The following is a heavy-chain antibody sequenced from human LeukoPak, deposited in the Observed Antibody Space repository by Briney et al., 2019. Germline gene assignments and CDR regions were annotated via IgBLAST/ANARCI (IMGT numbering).Heavy chain of an antibody. CDR3: ARKGSRRPSPEGV. CDR2: IKQDGSEK. CDR1: GFTFTNYW. J-gene: IGHJ4*02. D-gene: IGHD1-14*01. Sequence: GGSLRHSCAASGFTFTNYWMSWVRQAPGKGLEWVADIKQDGSEKYYVDSVKGRFTISRDNAKNSLYLQMNSLRAEDTAIYYCARKGSRRPSPEGVWGQGTLVTVSS. V-gene: IGHV3-7*03.